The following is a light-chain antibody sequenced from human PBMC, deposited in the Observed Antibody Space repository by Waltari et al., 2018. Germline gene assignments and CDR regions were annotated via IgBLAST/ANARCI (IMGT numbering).Light chain of an antibody. J-gene: IGLJ2*01. CDR2: KDS. CDR1: ALPKQY. V-gene: IGLV3-25*03. CDR3: QSADSSGTVV. Sequence: SYELTQPPSVSVSPGQTARITCSGDALPKQYAYWYQQKPGQAPVLVIYKDSERPSGIPEGFSGSSSGTTVTLSSSGGQAEDEADYYCQSADSSGTVVFGGGTKLTVL.